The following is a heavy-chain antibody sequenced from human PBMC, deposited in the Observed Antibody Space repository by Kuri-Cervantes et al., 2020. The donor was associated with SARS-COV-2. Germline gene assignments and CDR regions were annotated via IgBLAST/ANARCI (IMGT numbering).Heavy chain of an antibody. D-gene: IGHD6-13*01. V-gene: IGHV4-34*01. CDR3: ARDPNGIAAAGNY. Sequence: SETLSLTCAVSGGSFSGYYWNWIRQPPGKGLEWIGEINDSGSTNCNPSLKSRVTISVDTSKNQFSLKLSSVTAADTAVYYCARDPNGIAAAGNYWGQGTLVTVSS. CDR2: INDSGST. CDR1: GGSFSGYY. J-gene: IGHJ4*02.